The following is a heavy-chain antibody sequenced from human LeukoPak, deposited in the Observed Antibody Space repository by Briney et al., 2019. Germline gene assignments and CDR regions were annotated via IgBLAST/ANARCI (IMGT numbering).Heavy chain of an antibody. Sequence: RGGSLRLSCGASGFTFEDYAVHGVREARGGGVEWVCLMRGGGGSTYYADSVQGRFTISRDNSKNSLYLQMNSLRTEETALYYCAKDISNHDFWSGFYTWGQGTLVTVSS. CDR1: GFTFEDYA. CDR2: MRGGGGST. CDR3: AKDISNHDFWSGFYT. J-gene: IGHJ5*02. V-gene: IGHV3-43*02. D-gene: IGHD3-3*01.